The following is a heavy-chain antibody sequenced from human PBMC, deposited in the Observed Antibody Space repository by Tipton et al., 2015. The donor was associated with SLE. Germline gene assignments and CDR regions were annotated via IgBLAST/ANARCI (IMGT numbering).Heavy chain of an antibody. J-gene: IGHJ4*02. CDR3: ARAAPGRFDY. V-gene: IGHV4-38-2*02. CDR2: IYTSGST. Sequence: TLSLTCTVSGYSISSGYYWGWIRQPPGKGLEWIGRIYTSGSTNYNPSLKSRVTISVDTSKNQFSLKLSSVTAADTAVYYCARAAPGRFDYWGQGTLVTVSS. CDR1: GYSISSGYY.